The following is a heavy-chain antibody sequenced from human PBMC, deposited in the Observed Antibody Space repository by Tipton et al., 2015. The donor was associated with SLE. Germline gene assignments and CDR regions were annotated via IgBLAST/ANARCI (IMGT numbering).Heavy chain of an antibody. CDR3: ARGYYYYYMGV. V-gene: IGHV4-34*01. CDR1: GGSFSNDDYY. CDR2: INHSGST. J-gene: IGHJ6*03. Sequence: TLSLTCSVSGGSFSNDDYYWSWIRQPPGKGLEWIGEINHSGSTNYNPSLKSRVTISVDTSKNQFSLKLSSVTAADTAVYYCARGYYYYYMGVWGKGTTVTVSS.